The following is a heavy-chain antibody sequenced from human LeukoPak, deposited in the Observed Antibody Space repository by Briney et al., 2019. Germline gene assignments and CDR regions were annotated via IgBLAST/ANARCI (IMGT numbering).Heavy chain of an antibody. V-gene: IGHV1-69*04. CDR1: GGTFSSYA. Sequence: SVKVSCKASGGTFSSYAISWVRQAPGQGLKWMGRIIPIFGIANYAQKFQGRVTITADKSTSTAYMELSSLRSEDTAVYYCARGVDHSSGYFDYWGQGTLVTVSS. CDR2: IIPIFGIA. D-gene: IGHD3-22*01. J-gene: IGHJ4*02. CDR3: ARGVDHSSGYFDY.